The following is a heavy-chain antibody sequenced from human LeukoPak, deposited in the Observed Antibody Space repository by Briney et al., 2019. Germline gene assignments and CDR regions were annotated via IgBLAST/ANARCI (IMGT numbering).Heavy chain of an antibody. CDR2: INHSGST. V-gene: IGHV4-34*01. CDR1: GGSFSGYY. Sequence: KPSETLSLTCAVYGGSFSGYYWSWLRQPPGKGLEWIGEINHSGSTNYNPSLKSRVTISVDTSKNQFSLKLSSVTAADTAVYYRARGPIAVADRRYFQHWGQGTLVTVSS. J-gene: IGHJ1*01. CDR3: ARGPIAVADRRYFQH. D-gene: IGHD6-19*01.